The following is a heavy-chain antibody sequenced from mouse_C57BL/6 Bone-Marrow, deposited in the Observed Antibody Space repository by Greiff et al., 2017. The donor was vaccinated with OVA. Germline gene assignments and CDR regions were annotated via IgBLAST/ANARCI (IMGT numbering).Heavy chain of an antibody. CDR3: TTCRY. V-gene: IGHV14-4*01. CDR2: IDPENGDT. Sequence: VQLQQSGAELVRPGASVKLSCTASGFTIKDYYMHWVKERPEQGLEWIGWIDPENGDTEYASKFQGKATITADTSSNTVYLHLSSLTSEDTAVYYCTTCRYWGRGTALTVTA. CDR1: GFTIKDYY. J-gene: IGHJ2*01.